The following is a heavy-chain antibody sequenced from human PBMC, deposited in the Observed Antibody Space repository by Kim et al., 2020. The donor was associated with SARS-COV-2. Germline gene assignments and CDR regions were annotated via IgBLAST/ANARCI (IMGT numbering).Heavy chain of an antibody. V-gene: IGHV3-30*04. J-gene: IGHJ4*02. CDR3: AREGYSSSWYRQTSFDY. D-gene: IGHD6-13*01. CDR2: ISYDGSNK. CDR1: GFTFSSYA. Sequence: GGSLRLSCAASGFTFSSYAMHWVRQAPGKGLEWVAVISYDGSNKYYADSVKGRFTISRDNSKNTLYLQMNSLRAEDTAVYYCAREGYSSSWYRQTSFDYWGQGTLVTVSS.